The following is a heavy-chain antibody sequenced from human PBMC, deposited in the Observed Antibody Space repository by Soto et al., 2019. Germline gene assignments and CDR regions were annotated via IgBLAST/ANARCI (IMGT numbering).Heavy chain of an antibody. CDR3: ARLMGVVTVDY. J-gene: IGHJ4*02. CDR1: GGSISSTGHY. CDR2: IYYAGSP. D-gene: IGHD2-21*02. V-gene: IGHV4-39*02. Sequence: QLQLQESGPGLVTPSETLSLTCSVSGGSISSTGHYWGWIRQPPGKGLEWFGNIYYAGSPYYNPSLKSRVTRSVDTAKNHFSLAWTSVTAADTAVSYCARLMGVVTVDYWGQGALVTVSS.